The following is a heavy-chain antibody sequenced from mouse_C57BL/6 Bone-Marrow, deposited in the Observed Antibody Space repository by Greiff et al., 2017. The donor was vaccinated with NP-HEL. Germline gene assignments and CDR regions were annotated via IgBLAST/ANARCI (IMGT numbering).Heavy chain of an antibody. CDR1: GYTFTSYW. Sequence: VQLQQSGAELVKPGASVKLSCKASGYTFTSYWMQWVKQRPGQGLEWIGMIHPNSGSTNYNEKFKSKATLTVDKSSSTAYMQLSSLTSEDSAVYYCSYGNYPFYYAMDYWGQGTSVTVSS. J-gene: IGHJ4*01. CDR2: IHPNSGST. CDR3: SYGNYPFYYAMDY. V-gene: IGHV1-64*01. D-gene: IGHD2-1*01.